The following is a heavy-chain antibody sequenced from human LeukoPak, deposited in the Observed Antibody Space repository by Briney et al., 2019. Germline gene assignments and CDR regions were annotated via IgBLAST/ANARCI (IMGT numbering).Heavy chain of an antibody. J-gene: IGHJ5*02. V-gene: IGHV1-18*01. CDR3: ARGRDRLRFLANWFDP. D-gene: IGHD3-3*01. Sequence: ASVKVSCKASGYTFTSYGISWVRQAPGQGLEWMGWISAYNGNTNYAQKLQGRITMTTDTSTSTACMELRSLRSDDTAVYYCARGRDRLRFLANWFDPWGQGTLVTVSS. CDR2: ISAYNGNT. CDR1: GYTFTSYG.